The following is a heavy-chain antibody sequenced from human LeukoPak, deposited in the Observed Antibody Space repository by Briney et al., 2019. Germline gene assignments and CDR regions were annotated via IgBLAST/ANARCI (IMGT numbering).Heavy chain of an antibody. D-gene: IGHD5-18*01. Sequence: GGSLRLSCAASGFTFSSYSMNWVRQAPGKGLEWVSYISSSSSTIYYADSVKGRFTISRDNAKNSMYLQMHSLTAEDPALYYCARGVEVQLWPYYFHYRGQGTLVTVSP. CDR2: ISSSSSTI. CDR1: GFTFSSYS. V-gene: IGHV3-48*01. J-gene: IGHJ4*02. CDR3: ARGVEVQLWPYYFHY.